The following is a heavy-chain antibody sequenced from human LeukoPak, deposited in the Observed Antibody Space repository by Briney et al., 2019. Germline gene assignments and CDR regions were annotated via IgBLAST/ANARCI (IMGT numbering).Heavy chain of an antibody. CDR3: ARATTGYAAVWYFGL. V-gene: IGHV3-48*03. J-gene: IGHJ2*01. D-gene: IGHD3-9*01. CDR2: ISSSGKPI. CDR1: GFTFTSYE. Sequence: PGGSLRLSCAASGFTFTSYEMNWVRQAPGKGLEWVSYISSSGKPISYADSVKGRFTISRDNAKNSLYLQTNSLRAEDTAVYYCARATTGYAAVWYFGLWGRGTLVTVSS.